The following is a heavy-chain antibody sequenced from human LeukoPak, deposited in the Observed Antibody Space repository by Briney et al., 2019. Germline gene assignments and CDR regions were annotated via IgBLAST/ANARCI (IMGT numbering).Heavy chain of an antibody. CDR3: VRDFQWAFDY. CDR1: GFTFSAYS. D-gene: IGHD1-26*01. V-gene: IGHV3-48*01. J-gene: IGHJ4*02. Sequence: GGSLRLSCAASGFTFSAYSMNWVHQAPGKGLEWVAYFSSGTISYAESVKGRFTISKDDAKNLLSLQMTSLRAEDTAVYYCVRDFQWAFDYWGQGTLVTVSS. CDR2: FSSGTI.